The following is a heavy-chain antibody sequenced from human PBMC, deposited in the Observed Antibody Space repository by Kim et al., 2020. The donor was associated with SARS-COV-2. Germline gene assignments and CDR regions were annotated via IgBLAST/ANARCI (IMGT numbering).Heavy chain of an antibody. CDR2: IFDTGTT. CDR3: VRAATYDYAAHQLHY. D-gene: IGHD3-16*01. V-gene: IGHV4-59*11. Sequence: SENLYLTCTVSGGPITDHYWNWIRQPPGKGLEWIAHIFDTGTTTYNPSLRSRVSLSIDTSQKQLYLRLRSVTAADTAVYYCVRAATYDYAAHQLHY. CDR1: GGPITDHY. J-gene: IGHJ6*01.